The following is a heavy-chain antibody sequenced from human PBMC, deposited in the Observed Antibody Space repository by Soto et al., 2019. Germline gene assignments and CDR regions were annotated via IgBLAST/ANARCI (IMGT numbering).Heavy chain of an antibody. CDR1: GGSISNYY. Sequence: QVQLQESGPGLVKPSETLSLTCTVSGGSISNYYWSWIRQPPGKGLEWIGYIYYTGSTNYNPSLKSRVTISIDTSKTQFSLRLTSVTAVDTAVYYCARGDDYGDYDWGQGTLVTVSS. V-gene: IGHV4-59*01. D-gene: IGHD4-17*01. CDR3: ARGDDYGDYD. J-gene: IGHJ4*02. CDR2: IYYTGST.